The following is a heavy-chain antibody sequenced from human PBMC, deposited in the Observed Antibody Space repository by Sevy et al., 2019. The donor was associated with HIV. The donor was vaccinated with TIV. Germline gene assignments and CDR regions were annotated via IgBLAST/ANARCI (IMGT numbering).Heavy chain of an antibody. CDR3: ARDGVARRFGELANWFDP. J-gene: IGHJ5*02. CDR2: IIPIFGTA. Sequence: ASVKVSCKASGGTFSSYAISWVRQAPGQGLEWMGGIIPIFGTANYAQKFQGRVTITADESTSTAYMELSSLRSEDTAVYYCARDGVARRFGELANWFDPWGQGTLVTVSS. CDR1: GGTFSSYA. D-gene: IGHD3-10*01. V-gene: IGHV1-69*13.